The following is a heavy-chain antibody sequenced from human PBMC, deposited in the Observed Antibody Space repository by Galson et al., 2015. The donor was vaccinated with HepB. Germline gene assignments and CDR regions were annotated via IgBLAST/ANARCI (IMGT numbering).Heavy chain of an antibody. V-gene: IGHV4-34*01. CDR1: GGSFSGYY. CDR3: ARGPYSSSVWATLNGRNFDY. CDR2: INHSGST. D-gene: IGHD6-13*01. J-gene: IGHJ4*02. Sequence: SETLSLTCAVYGGSFSGYYWSWIRQPPEKGLEWIGEINHSGSTNYNPSLKSRVTISVDTSKNQFSLKLSSVTAADTVVYYCARGPYSSSVWATLNGRNFDYWGQGTLVTVSS.